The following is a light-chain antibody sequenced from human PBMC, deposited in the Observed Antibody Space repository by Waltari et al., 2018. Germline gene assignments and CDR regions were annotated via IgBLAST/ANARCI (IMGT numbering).Light chain of an antibody. J-gene: IGKJ2*01. V-gene: IGKV1-5*03. CDR1: QTINNW. CDR2: RAS. CDR3: QQYETYSPYT. Sequence: DIQMTQSPSTLSASVGDRVTITCRASQTINNWLAWYQQNPGKAPQLLGQRASVLQSVVPSRFIGSGSGTDFTLTISSLQADDFATYYCQQYETYSPYTFGQGTKVDLK.